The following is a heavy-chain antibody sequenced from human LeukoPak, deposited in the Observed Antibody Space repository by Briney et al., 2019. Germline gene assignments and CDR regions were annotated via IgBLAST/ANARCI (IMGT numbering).Heavy chain of an antibody. CDR3: ASGRWLQYPFDY. D-gene: IGHD5-24*01. Sequence: GASVKVSCKASGGTFSSYAISWVRQAPGQGLEWMGGIIPIFGTANYALKFQGRVTITADESTSTAYMELSSLRSEDTAVYYCASGRWLQYPFDYWGQGTLVTVSS. CDR1: GGTFSSYA. V-gene: IGHV1-69*13. CDR2: IIPIFGTA. J-gene: IGHJ4*02.